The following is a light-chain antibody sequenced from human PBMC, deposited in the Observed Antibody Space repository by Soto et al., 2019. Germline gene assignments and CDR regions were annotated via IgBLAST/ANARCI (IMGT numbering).Light chain of an antibody. Sequence: IVVTHSPATLSVSPWERATLSCRASQSVSSNLAWYQQKPGQAPRLLINGASTRATGIPARFSGSGSGTDFTLTISRLEPEDFAVYYCQQYGSSGKFGQGTKVDIK. CDR1: QSVSSN. CDR2: GAS. J-gene: IGKJ1*01. CDR3: QQYGSSGK. V-gene: IGKV3-15*01.